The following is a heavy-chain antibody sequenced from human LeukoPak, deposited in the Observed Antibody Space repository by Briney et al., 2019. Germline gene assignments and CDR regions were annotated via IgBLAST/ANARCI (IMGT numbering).Heavy chain of an antibody. CDR3: ARRDGSGSHIDY. J-gene: IGHJ4*02. CDR1: GGSISSSSYY. Sequence: SETLSLTCTVSGGSISSSSYYWGWIRQPPGKGLEWIGEVYHSGSANYNPSLKSRVTISDDKSKNQFSLKLSSVTAADTAVYYCARRDGSGSHIDYWGRGTLVTVSS. D-gene: IGHD3-10*01. CDR2: VYHSGSA. V-gene: IGHV4-39*07.